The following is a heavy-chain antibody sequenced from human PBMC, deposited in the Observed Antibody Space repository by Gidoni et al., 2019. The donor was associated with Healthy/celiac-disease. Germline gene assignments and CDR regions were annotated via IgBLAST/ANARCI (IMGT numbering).Heavy chain of an antibody. CDR3: ASSETVTTLLVDY. CDR2: IYYSGST. Sequence: QLQLQESGPGLVKPSDTLSLTCTVSGSSSSSSSYHWGWIRQPPGKGLEWIGSIYYSGSTYYNPSLKSRVTISVDTSKNQFSLKLSSVTAADTAVYYCASSETVTTLLVDYWGQGTLVTVSS. CDR1: GSSSSSSSYH. D-gene: IGHD4-17*01. J-gene: IGHJ4*02. V-gene: IGHV4-39*01.